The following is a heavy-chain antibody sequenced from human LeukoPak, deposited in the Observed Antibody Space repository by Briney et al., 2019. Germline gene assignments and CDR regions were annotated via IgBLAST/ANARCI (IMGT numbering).Heavy chain of an antibody. V-gene: IGHV3-23*01. J-gene: IGHJ4*02. CDR3: AKVGDYYGDYEGFDY. CDR2: ISGSGGST. Sequence: GGSLRLSCAASGFTFSSYWMHWVRQAPGKGLEWVSAISGSGGSTYYADSVKGRFTISRDNSKNTLYLQMNSLRAEDTAVYYCAKVGDYYGDYEGFDYWGQGTLVTVSS. CDR1: GFTFSSYW. D-gene: IGHD4-17*01.